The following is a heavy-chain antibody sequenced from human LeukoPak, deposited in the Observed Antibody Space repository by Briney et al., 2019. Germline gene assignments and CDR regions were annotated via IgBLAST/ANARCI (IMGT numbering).Heavy chain of an antibody. CDR1: GFTVNSNY. J-gene: IGHJ4*02. V-gene: IGHV3-66*01. CDR2: IYSGGTT. D-gene: IGHD4-17*01. CDR3: ASKVTTGY. Sequence: GGSLRLSCVVSGFTVNSNYMSWVRQAPGKGLEWVSVIYSGGTTNYADSVKGRFIVYRDNSKNTLYLQMNSLRVEDTAVYYCASKVTTGYWGQGTLDTVSS.